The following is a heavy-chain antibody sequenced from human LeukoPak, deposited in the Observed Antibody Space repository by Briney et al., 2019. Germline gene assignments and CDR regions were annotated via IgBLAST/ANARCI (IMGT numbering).Heavy chain of an antibody. CDR1: GFTFSSYG. CDR3: AKVLGYCSSTSCSGGWYYYGMDV. D-gene: IGHD2-2*01. CDR2: ISYDGSNK. V-gene: IGHV3-30*18. Sequence: GRSLRLSCAASGFTFSSYGMHWVRQAPGKVLEWVAVISYDGSNKYYADSVKGRFTISRDNSKNTLYLQMNSLRAEDTAVYYCAKVLGYCSSTSCSGGWYYYGMDVWGQGTTVTVSS. J-gene: IGHJ6*02.